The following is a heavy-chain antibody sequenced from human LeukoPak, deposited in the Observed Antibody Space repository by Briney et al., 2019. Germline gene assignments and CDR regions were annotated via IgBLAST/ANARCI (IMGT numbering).Heavy chain of an antibody. Sequence: SETLSLTCSVSGGSVSNYYWSWIRQPPGKGLEWSGYVYYTGSTNYNPSLKSRVTMFEDKSKNQFSLRLYSVTVADTAVYYCARHFAYSSSSYFDYWGQGSLVTVSS. CDR3: ARHFAYSSSSYFDY. CDR1: GGSVSNYY. D-gene: IGHD6-6*01. V-gene: IGHV4-59*08. CDR2: VYYTGST. J-gene: IGHJ4*02.